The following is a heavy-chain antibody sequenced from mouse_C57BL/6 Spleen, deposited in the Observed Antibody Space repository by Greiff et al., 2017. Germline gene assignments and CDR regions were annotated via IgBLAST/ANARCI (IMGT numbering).Heavy chain of an antibody. J-gene: IGHJ2*01. CDR2: ISSGSSTI. Sequence: EVQLVESGGGLVKPGGSLKLSCAASGFTFSDYGMHWVRQAPEKGLEWVAYISSGSSTIYYADTVKGRFTISRDNAKNTLFLQMTSLGSEDAAMCYCARNCFDYWGQGSTLTVSS. D-gene: IGHD4-1*01. V-gene: IGHV5-17*01. CDR3: ARNCFDY. CDR1: GFTFSDYG.